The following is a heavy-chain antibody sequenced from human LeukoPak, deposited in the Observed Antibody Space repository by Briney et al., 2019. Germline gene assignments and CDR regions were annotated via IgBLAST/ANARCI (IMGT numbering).Heavy chain of an antibody. CDR3: ATDSMIVAKYAFDI. J-gene: IGHJ3*02. D-gene: IGHD3-22*01. CDR1: GGTFSSYA. Sequence: SVKVSCKASGGTFSSYAISWVRQAPGQGLEWMGGITPLFGTANYAQNFQGRVTMTEDTSTDTAYMELSSLRSEDTAVYYCATDSMIVAKYAFDIWGQGTMVTVSS. CDR2: ITPLFGTA. V-gene: IGHV1-69*06.